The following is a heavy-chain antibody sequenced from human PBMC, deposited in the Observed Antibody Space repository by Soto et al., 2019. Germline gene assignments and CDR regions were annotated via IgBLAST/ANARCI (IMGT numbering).Heavy chain of an antibody. CDR3: ATAPPVGGYYYYGMDV. CDR2: IIPIFGTA. Sequence: PVKVSCKASGGTFSSYAISWVRQAPGQGLEWMGGIIPIFGTANYAQKFQGRVTITADESTSTAYMELSSLRSEDTAVYYCATAPPVGGYYYYGMDVWGQGTTVTVSS. V-gene: IGHV1-69*13. D-gene: IGHD1-26*01. J-gene: IGHJ6*02. CDR1: GGTFSSYA.